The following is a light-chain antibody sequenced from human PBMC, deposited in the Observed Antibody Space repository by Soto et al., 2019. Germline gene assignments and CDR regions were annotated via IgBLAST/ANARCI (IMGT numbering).Light chain of an antibody. Sequence: QSALTQPRSVSGSPGQSVTISCTGTSSDVSGYNYVSWYQQHPGKAPKLMIYDVSKRPSGVPDRFSGSKSGNTASLTISGLQAEDEADYYCCSYAGIYTAVFGGRTKLTVL. CDR3: CSYAGIYTAV. CDR2: DVS. J-gene: IGLJ2*01. V-gene: IGLV2-11*01. CDR1: SSDVSGYNY.